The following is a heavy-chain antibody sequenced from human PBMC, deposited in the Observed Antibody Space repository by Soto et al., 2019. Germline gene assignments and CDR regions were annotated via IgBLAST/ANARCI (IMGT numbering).Heavy chain of an antibody. V-gene: IGHV1-18*04. CDR3: ARDHGIEATGRYFDY. Sequence: QVQLVQSGPEVKKPGASVKVSCKTSGHTFSSYGITWIREAPGQGLECMGWISGYNGNTNTAQKLQGRLTMTTGTSTTTAEMELRSLRSDDAAVYYCARDHGIEATGRYFDYWGQGTLVTVSS. CDR1: GHTFSSYG. J-gene: IGHJ4*02. D-gene: IGHD5-12*01. CDR2: ISGYNGNT.